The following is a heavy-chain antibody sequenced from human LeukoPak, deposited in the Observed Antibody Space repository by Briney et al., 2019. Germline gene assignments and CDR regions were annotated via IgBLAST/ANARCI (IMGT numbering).Heavy chain of an antibody. V-gene: IGHV4-59*08. CDR3: ARGKRYFDWLSPFDY. J-gene: IGHJ4*02. CDR1: GGSISSYY. Sequence: SETLSLTCTVSGGSISSYYWSWIRQPPGKGLEWIGYIYYSGSTNYNPSLKSRVTISVDTSKNHFSLKLSSVTAADTAVYYCARGKRYFDWLSPFDYWGQGTLVTVSS. D-gene: IGHD3-9*01. CDR2: IYYSGST.